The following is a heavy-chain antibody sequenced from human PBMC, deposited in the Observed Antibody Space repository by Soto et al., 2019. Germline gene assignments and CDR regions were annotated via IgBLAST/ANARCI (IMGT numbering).Heavy chain of an antibody. CDR3: GRDTSCQGPCPMYNWLDP. CDR2: IWYDGSNK. J-gene: IGHJ5*02. V-gene: IGHV3-33*01. D-gene: IGHD2-2*01. CDR1: GFSFRTFG. Sequence: LRLSCAASGFSFRTFGMHWVRQAPGKGLEWVATIWYDGSNKYYKDSVKGRFTVSRDNSKSTLYLQMNSLRVEDTAAYYCGRDTSCQGPCPMYNWLDPWGQGTRVTVSS.